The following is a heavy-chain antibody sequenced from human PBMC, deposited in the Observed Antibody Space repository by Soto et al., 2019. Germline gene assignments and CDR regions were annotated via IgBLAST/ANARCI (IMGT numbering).Heavy chain of an antibody. CDR2: INHSGST. Sequence: SETLSLTCAVYGGSFSGYYWSWIRQPPGKGLEWIGEINHSGSTNYNPSLKSRVTISVDTSKNQFSLKLSSVTAADTAVYYCARGRYCSSTSCRTGRYFQHWGQGTLVTVSS. D-gene: IGHD2-2*01. CDR3: ARGRYCSSTSCRTGRYFQH. V-gene: IGHV4-34*01. J-gene: IGHJ1*01. CDR1: GGSFSGYY.